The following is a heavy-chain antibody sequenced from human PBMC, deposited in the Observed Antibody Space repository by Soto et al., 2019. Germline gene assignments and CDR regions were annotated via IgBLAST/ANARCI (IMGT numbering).Heavy chain of an antibody. CDR3: ATSPHYDILTGYYNVGAFDI. CDR1: GFTFSSYA. V-gene: IGHV3-23*01. D-gene: IGHD3-9*01. J-gene: IGHJ3*02. CDR2: ISGSGGST. Sequence: EVQLLESGGGLVQPGGSLRLSCAASGFTFSSYAMSWVRQAPGKGLEWVSAISGSGGSTYYADSVKGRFTISRDNSKNTLYLQINSLRAEDTAVYYCATSPHYDILTGYYNVGAFDIWGQGTMVTVSS.